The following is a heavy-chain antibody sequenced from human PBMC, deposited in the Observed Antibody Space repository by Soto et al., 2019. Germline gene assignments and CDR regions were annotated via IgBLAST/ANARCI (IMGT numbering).Heavy chain of an antibody. CDR2: ISYDGSNK. J-gene: IGHJ6*02. CDR1: GFTFSSYA. D-gene: IGHD2-2*01. V-gene: IGHV3-30-3*01. CDR3: ARALVVPAAPTYYYYGMDV. Sequence: QVQLVESGGGVVQPGRSLRLSCAASGFTFSSYAMHWVRQVPGKGLEWVAVISYDGSNKYYADSVKGRFTISRDNSKNTLYLQMNSLRAEDTAVYYCARALVVPAAPTYYYYGMDVWGQGTTVTVSS.